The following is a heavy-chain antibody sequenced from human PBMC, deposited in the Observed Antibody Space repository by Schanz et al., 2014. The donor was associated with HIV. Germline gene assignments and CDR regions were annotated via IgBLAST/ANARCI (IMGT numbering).Heavy chain of an antibody. D-gene: IGHD5-12*01. CDR1: GFMFSTYA. CDR3: VRDCVSGCPADY. Sequence: EVQLVESGGGLVRPGGSLRLSCAASGFMFSTYAMHWVRQAPGKGLEWVSKINSGSTIKNYADSVKGRFTISRDNAKNSLYLQMNSLREDDTAIYYCVRDCVSGCPADYWGQGTLVTVSS. J-gene: IGHJ4*02. CDR2: INSGSTIK. V-gene: IGHV3-48*02.